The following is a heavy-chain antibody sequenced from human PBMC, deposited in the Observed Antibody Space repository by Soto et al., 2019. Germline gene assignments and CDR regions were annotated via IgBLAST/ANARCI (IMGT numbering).Heavy chain of an antibody. CDR3: VKQAVGSMSYE. J-gene: IGHJ4*02. V-gene: IGHV4-39*01. Sequence: SETLSLTCAVSGAPIISHTYYWVWIRQPPGKGLEWIGTINVGGTTYYSPSLKSRLTASLDTSNNQVSLILSSVTVTDTAVYFCVKQAVGSMSYEWGPGTLVTVSS. CDR2: INVGGTT. D-gene: IGHD2-2*01. CDR1: GAPIISHTYY.